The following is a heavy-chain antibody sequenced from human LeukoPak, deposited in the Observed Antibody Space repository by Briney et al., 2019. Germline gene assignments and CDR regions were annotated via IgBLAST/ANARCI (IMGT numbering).Heavy chain of an antibody. D-gene: IGHD3-22*01. Sequence: SGGSLRLSCAASGFTFSSYVMHGVRLAPGKGLEWVALISYDGSNKYYADSVKDRFTISRDNSKDTLYLQMNSLRAEDTALYYCARDTDDSSGYYIDYWGQGTLVTVSS. J-gene: IGHJ4*02. V-gene: IGHV3-30-3*01. CDR1: GFTFSSYV. CDR2: ISYDGSNK. CDR3: ARDTDDSSGYYIDY.